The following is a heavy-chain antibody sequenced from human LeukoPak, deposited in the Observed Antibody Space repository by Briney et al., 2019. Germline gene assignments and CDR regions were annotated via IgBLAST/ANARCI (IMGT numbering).Heavy chain of an antibody. J-gene: IGHJ3*02. Sequence: SETLSLTCTVSGGSISSYYWIWIRQPPGKGLEWIGYIYYSGSTNYNPSLKSRVTISVDTSKNQFSLKLSSVTAADTAVYYCARLDRTTYYDFWSGYDDAFDIWGQGTMVTVSS. CDR1: GGSISSYY. D-gene: IGHD3-3*01. V-gene: IGHV4-59*01. CDR2: IYYSGST. CDR3: ARLDRTTYYDFWSGYDDAFDI.